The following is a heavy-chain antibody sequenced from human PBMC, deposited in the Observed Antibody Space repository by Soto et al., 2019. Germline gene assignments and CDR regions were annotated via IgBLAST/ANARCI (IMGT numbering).Heavy chain of an antibody. CDR1: GGSIRSYY. CDR2: IYYGGST. D-gene: IGHD7-27*01. J-gene: IGHJ4*02. Sequence: SSETLSLTCTVSGGSIRSYYWSWIRQPPGKGLEWIGYIYYGGSTNYTPSLRRRVTISVDTSKNQFSLKLSSVSAADTAVYYCAKGPSGDKVDYWGQGTLVTVSS. CDR3: AKGPSGDKVDY. V-gene: IGHV4-59*08.